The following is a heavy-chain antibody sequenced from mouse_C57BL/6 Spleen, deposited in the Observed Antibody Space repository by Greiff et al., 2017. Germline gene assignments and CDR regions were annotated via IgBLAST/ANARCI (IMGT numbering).Heavy chain of an antibody. J-gene: IGHJ2*01. V-gene: IGHV14-2*01. CDR2: IDPEDGET. D-gene: IGHD2-5*01. CDR1: GFNIKDYY. Sequence: VQLQQSGAELVKPGASVTLSCTASGFNIKDYYMHWVKQRTEQGLEWIGRIDPEDGETKYAPKFQGKATITADTSSNTASLQLSSLTSEDTSVYYCARVYSNYGLDYWGQGTTLTVSS. CDR3: ARVYSNYGLDY.